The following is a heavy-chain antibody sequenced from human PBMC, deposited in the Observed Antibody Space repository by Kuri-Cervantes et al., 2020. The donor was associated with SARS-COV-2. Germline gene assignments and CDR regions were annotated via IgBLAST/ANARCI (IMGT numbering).Heavy chain of an antibody. CDR1: GYTFTSYD. CDR3: ASSVDIVAKGSP. CDR2: INAGNGNT. V-gene: IGHV1-3*01. J-gene: IGHJ5*02. D-gene: IGHD5-12*01. Sequence: ASVKVSCKASGYTFTSYDINWVRQATGQGLEWMGWINAGNGNTKYSQKFQGRVTITRDTSASTAYMELSSLRSEDTAVYYCASSVDIVAKGSPWGQGTLVTVSS.